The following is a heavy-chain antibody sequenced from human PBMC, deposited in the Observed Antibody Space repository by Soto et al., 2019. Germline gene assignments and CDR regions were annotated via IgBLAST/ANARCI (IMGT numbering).Heavy chain of an antibody. V-gene: IGHV4-4*07. CDR2: IHSSGST. CDR1: GASMNSYH. Sequence: SETLSLTCTVSGASMNSYHWSWIRQPAGKGLEWIGHIHSSGSTNYNPSLKSRVTMSVDTSKNQFSLRLMSLTAADTAVYYCARDQGVAAAGITWFDPWGQGALVTVSS. CDR3: ARDQGVAAAGITWFDP. J-gene: IGHJ5*02. D-gene: IGHD6-13*01.